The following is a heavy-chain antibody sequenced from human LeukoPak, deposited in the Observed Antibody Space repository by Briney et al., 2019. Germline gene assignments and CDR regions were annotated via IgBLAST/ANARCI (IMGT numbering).Heavy chain of an antibody. CDR3: ARGASSRFEH. Sequence: PSDTLSLTCSVSGGPITVYHWIWIRQPPGKGLEFIGYIHYTGSTNYNSSLTSRISISTDTSKNQFSLKLSSATAADTAVYYCARGASSRFEHWGQGTLVTVSS. CDR2: IHYTGST. CDR1: GGPITVYH. J-gene: IGHJ4*02. D-gene: IGHD6-13*01. V-gene: IGHV4-59*12.